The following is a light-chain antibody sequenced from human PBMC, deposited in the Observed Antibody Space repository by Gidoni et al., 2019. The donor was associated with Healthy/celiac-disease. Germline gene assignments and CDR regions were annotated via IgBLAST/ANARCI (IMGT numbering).Light chain of an antibody. J-gene: IGKJ4*01. CDR1: QSISSY. Sequence: DIQVTQSPSSLSASVGDRVTITCRASQSISSYLNWYQQKPGKAPKLLIYAASSLQSGVPSRFSVSGSGTDFTLTISSLQPEDFATYYCQQSYSTPLFGGGTKVEIK. CDR2: AAS. CDR3: QQSYSTPL. V-gene: IGKV1-39*01.